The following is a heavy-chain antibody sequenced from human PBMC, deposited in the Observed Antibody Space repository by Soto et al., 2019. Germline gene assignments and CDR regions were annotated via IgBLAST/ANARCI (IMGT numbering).Heavy chain of an antibody. Sequence: GGSLRLSCAASGFTFSSYAMSWVRQAPGKGLEWVSAISGSGGSTYYADSVKGRFTISRDNSKNTLYLQMNSLRAEDTAVYYCAKDNLYYSNLRFFECLSGMDVWARGSTVIVSS. V-gene: IGHV3-23*01. CDR3: AKDNLYYSNLRFFECLSGMDV. J-gene: IGHJ6*01. D-gene: IGHD3-3*01. CDR2: ISGSGGST. CDR1: GFTFSSYA.